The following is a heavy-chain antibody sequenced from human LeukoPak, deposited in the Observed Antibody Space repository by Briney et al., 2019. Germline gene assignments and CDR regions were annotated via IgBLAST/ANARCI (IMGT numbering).Heavy chain of an antibody. V-gene: IGHV4-61*02. J-gene: IGHJ6*02. CDR3: ARDRFVYCGGDCFRGMDV. CDR1: GGSISSGSYY. CDR2: IYTSGST. Sequence: SETLSLTCTVSGGSISSGSYYWSWIRQPAGKGLECIGRIYTSGSTNYNPSLKSRVTISVDTSKNQFSLKLSSVTAADTAVYYCARDRFVYCGGDCFRGMDVWGQGTTVTVSS. D-gene: IGHD2-21*02.